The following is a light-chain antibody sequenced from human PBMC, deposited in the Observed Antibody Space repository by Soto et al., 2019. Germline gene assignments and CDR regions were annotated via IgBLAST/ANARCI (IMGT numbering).Light chain of an antibody. CDR1: ETLSSSF. V-gene: IGKV3-20*01. Sequence: EIVLTQSPGTLSLSPGERATLSCRASETLSSSFLAWYQQKPGQAPRLLIYGTSSRATGIPDRFSGSVSGTDFTLTISTLEPEDFAVYYCLLFGSSPEFTFGPGTKVDLK. CDR2: GTS. CDR3: LLFGSSPEFT. J-gene: IGKJ3*01.